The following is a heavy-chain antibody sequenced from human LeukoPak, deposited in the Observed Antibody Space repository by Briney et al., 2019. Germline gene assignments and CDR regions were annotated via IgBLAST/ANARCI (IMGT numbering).Heavy chain of an antibody. D-gene: IGHD1-7*01. J-gene: IGHJ4*02. CDR1: DGSISSYY. V-gene: IGHV4-4*09. CDR3: ARGGTTFFDY. CDR2: IYTSGST. Sequence: PSETLSLTCTVSDGSISSYYWSWIRQPPGRGLEWIGYIYTSGSTTYTPSLKSRVTISVDTSKNQFSLKLSSVTAADTAVYYCARGGTTFFDYWGQGTLVTVSS.